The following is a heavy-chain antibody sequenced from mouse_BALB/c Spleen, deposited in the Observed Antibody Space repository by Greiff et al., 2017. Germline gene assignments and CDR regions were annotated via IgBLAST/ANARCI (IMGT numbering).Heavy chain of an antibody. D-gene: IGHD1-1*01. CDR3: ARYYYGSTGGFDY. V-gene: IGHV5-15*02. J-gene: IGHJ2*01. CDR2: ISNLAYSI. Sequence: EVQGVESGGGLVQPGGSRKLSCAASGFTFSDYGMAWVRQAPGKGPEWVAFISNLAYSIYYADTVTGRFTISRENAKNTLYLEMSSLRSEDTAMYYCARYYYGSTGGFDYWGQGTTLTVSS. CDR1: GFTFSDYG.